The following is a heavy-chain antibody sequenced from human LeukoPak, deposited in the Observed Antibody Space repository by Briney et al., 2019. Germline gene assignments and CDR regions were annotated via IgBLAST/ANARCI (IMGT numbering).Heavy chain of an antibody. V-gene: IGHV4-39*07. CDR3: ARDRDIVVVVAASPAVYDAFDI. D-gene: IGHD2-15*01. Sequence: PSETLSLTCTVSGGSISSNWGWIRQPLGKGLEWIGNIYYSGSTYYNPSLKSRVTISVDTSKNQFSLKLSSVTAADTAVYYCARDRDIVVVVAASPAVYDAFDIWGQGTMVTVSS. CDR2: IYYSGST. J-gene: IGHJ3*02. CDR1: GGSISSN.